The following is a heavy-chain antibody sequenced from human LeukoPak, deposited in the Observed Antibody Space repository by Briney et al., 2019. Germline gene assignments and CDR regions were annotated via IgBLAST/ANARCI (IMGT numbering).Heavy chain of an antibody. CDR1: GYSISCGYY. CDR2: IYHRGTT. D-gene: IGHD5-18*01. J-gene: IGHJ4*02. Sequence: SETLSLTCTVSGYSISCGYYWGWIRQPPGKGLEWIGSIYHRGTTYYNPSLKSRVTISLDTSKNQFSLKLSSVTAADTAVYYCARAGGAGYSYGSTYFDYWGQGTLVTVSS. V-gene: IGHV4-38-2*02. CDR3: ARAGGAGYSYGSTYFDY.